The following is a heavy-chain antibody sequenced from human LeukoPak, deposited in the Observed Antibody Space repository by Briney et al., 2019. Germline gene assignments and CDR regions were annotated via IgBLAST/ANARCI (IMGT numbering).Heavy chain of an antibody. CDR3: ARDYYYGSGSYYNSLGH. V-gene: IGHV1-18*01. D-gene: IGHD3-10*01. CDR2: ISAYNGNT. CDR1: GGTFSSYA. Sequence: GASVKVSCKASGGTFSSYAISWVRQAPGQGLEWMGWISAYNGNTNYAQKLQGRVTMTTDTSTSTAYMELRSLRSDDTAVYYCARDYYYGSGSYYNSLGHWGQGTLVTVSS. J-gene: IGHJ5*02.